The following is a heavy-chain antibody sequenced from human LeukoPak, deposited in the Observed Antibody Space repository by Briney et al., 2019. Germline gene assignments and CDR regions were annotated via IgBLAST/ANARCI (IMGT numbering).Heavy chain of an antibody. V-gene: IGHV3-23*01. D-gene: IGHD1-26*01. J-gene: IGHJ4*02. CDR2: ISGSGGST. Sequence: GGSLRLSCAASGFTFSSNAMSSVRQAPGKGLEWVSAISGSGGSTYYADSVKGRSTISRDNSKNTLYLQMNSLRAEDTAVYYCAKDWGTIVGATLFDYWGPGTLVTVSS. CDR3: AKDWGTIVGATLFDY. CDR1: GFTFSSNA.